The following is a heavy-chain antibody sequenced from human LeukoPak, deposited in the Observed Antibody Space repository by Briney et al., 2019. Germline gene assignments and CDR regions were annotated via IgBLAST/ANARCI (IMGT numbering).Heavy chain of an antibody. CDR1: GFSFSTYW. CDR2: IKEDGSEK. D-gene: IGHD1-26*01. CDR3: SRGANWEDFDT. J-gene: IGHJ3*02. V-gene: IGHV3-7*04. Sequence: GGSLRLSCAASGFSFSTYWMHWVRQAPGKGLEWVANIKEDGSEKHSADSVKGRFTISRDNAKTSVYLQMSSLRAEDTAVYYCSRGANWEDFDTWGQGTMVTVSS.